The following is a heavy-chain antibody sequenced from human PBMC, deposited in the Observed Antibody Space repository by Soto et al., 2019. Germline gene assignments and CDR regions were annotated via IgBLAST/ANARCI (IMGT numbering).Heavy chain of an antibody. D-gene: IGHD5-12*01. CDR1: GFTFSDYY. V-gene: IGHV3-11*01. CDR2: ISSSGSTI. Sequence: QVQLVESGGGLVKPGGSLRLSCAASGFTFSDYYMSWIRQAPGKGLEWVSSISSSGSTIYYADSVKGRFTISRDNAKNSMYLQMNSLRAEDTAVYYCARAGREVPTIDSYYYGLDVCGQGTTVTVSS. J-gene: IGHJ6*02. CDR3: ARAGREVPTIDSYYYGLDV.